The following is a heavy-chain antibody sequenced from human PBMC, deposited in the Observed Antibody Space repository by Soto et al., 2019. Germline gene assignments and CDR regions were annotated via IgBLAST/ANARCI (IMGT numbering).Heavy chain of an antibody. Sequence: EVQVVESGGGLVQPGGSLRLSCVASGFSFSTYWMSWVRQVPGTGLEWVANIKADGSETHYVDSVRGRFTISRDNAKTSLYLQVNSLRAEDTAVYYCAKGGHIDFCGQGTLVTVYS. CDR1: GFSFSTYW. D-gene: IGHD3-16*01. CDR3: AKGGHIDF. J-gene: IGHJ4*02. CDR2: IKADGSET. V-gene: IGHV3-7*03.